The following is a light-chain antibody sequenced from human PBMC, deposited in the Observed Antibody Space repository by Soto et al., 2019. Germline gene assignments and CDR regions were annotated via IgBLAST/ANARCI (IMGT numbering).Light chain of an antibody. Sequence: QLVLTQSPSASASLGASVKLTCTLSSGHSRYAIAWHQQQPEKGPRYLMKLNSDGSHSKGDGIPDRFSGSSSGAERYLTISSLLSEDEADYYCQTWGTGPQVVFGGGTKLTVL. CDR1: SGHSRYA. CDR2: LNSDGSH. V-gene: IGLV4-69*01. J-gene: IGLJ2*01. CDR3: QTWGTGPQVV.